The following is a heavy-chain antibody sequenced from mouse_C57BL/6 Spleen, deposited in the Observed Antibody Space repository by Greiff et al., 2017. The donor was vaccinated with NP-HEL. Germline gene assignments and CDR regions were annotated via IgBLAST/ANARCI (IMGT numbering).Heavy chain of an antibody. J-gene: IGHJ3*01. CDR1: GYSITSGYY. CDR2: ISYDGSN. D-gene: IGHD4-1*01. V-gene: IGHV3-6*01. CDR3: ARALTGTAWFAY. Sequence: VQLQQSGPGLVKPSQSLSLTCSVTGYSITSGYYWNWLRQFPGNKLEWMGYISYDGSNNYNPSLKNRISITRDTSKNQFFLKLNSVTTEDTATYYCARALTGTAWFAYWGQGTLVTVSA.